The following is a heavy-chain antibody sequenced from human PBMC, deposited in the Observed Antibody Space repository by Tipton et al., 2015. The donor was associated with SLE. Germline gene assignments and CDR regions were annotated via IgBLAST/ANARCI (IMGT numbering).Heavy chain of an antibody. CDR1: GFTLSSYT. Sequence: SLRLSCAASGFTLSSYTMHWVRQAPGKGLEWVAVISYDGSNKYYADSVKGRFTISGDNSKNTLYLQMNSLRAEDTAVYYCARGGQQWIQLRPYYFDYWGQGTLVTVSS. D-gene: IGHD5-18*01. CDR2: ISYDGSNK. V-gene: IGHV3-30-3*01. CDR3: ARGGQQWIQLRPYYFDY. J-gene: IGHJ4*02.